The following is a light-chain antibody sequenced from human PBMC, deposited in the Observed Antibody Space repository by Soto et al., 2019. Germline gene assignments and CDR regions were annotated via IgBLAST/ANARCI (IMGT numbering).Light chain of an antibody. Sequence: QSALTQPRSVSGSPGQSVTISCTGTSSDVGGYNYVSWYQQHPGKAPKVMIYDVSERPSGVPDRFSGSKSGNTASLTISGLQAEDEAEYYCCSYAGSPREGFGTGTKVTVL. J-gene: IGLJ1*01. CDR3: CSYAGSPREG. CDR1: SSDVGGYNY. CDR2: DVS. V-gene: IGLV2-11*01.